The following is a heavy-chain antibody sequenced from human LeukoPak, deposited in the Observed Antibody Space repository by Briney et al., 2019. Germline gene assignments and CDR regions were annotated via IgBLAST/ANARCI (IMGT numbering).Heavy chain of an antibody. Sequence: ASVKVSCKASGYTFTDYYMHWVRQAPGQGLEWMGWINPNSGGTNYAQKFQGRVTMTRDTSISTAYMELSRLRSDDTAVYYCARDLGYSYVLDYWGQGTLVTVSS. CDR1: GYTFTDYY. CDR3: ARDLGYSYVLDY. J-gene: IGHJ4*02. D-gene: IGHD5-18*01. CDR2: INPNSGGT. V-gene: IGHV1-2*02.